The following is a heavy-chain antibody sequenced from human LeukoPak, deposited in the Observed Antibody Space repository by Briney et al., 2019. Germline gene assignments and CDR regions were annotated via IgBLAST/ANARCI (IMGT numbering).Heavy chain of an antibody. Sequence: ASVKVSCKASGYTFTSYDINWVRQAPGQGLEWMGRIYPNSGGTNYAQKFQGRVTMTRDTSISTAYMELSRLRSDDTAVYYCARNWDAFDIWGQGTMVTVSS. J-gene: IGHJ3*02. V-gene: IGHV1-2*06. CDR2: IYPNSGGT. CDR3: ARNWDAFDI. CDR1: GYTFTSYD.